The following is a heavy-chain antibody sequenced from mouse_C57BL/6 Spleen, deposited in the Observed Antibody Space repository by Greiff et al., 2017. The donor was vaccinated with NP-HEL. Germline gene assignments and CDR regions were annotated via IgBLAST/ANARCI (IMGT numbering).Heavy chain of an antibody. J-gene: IGHJ4*01. V-gene: IGHV1-26*01. CDR2: INPNNGGT. CDR1: GYTFTDYY. Sequence: EVQLQQSGPELVKPGASVKISCKASGYTFTDYYMNWVKQSHGKSLEWIGDINPNNGGTSYNQKFKGKATLTLDKSLSTAYMEFRSLTFEDSAVYYCARPISTVRDAMDYWGQGTSVTVSS. CDR3: ARPISTVRDAMDY. D-gene: IGHD1-1*01.